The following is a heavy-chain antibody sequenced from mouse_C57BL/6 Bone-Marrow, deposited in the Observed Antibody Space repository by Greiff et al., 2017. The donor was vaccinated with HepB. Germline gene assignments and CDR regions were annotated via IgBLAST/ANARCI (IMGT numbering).Heavy chain of an antibody. Sequence: QVHVKQSGAELARPGASVKLSCKASGYTFTSYGISWVKQRTGQGLEWIGEIYPRSGNTYYNEKFKGKATLTADKSSSTAYMELRSLTSEDSAVYFCARKNWDGVAYWGQGTLVTVSA. V-gene: IGHV1-81*01. CDR1: GYTFTSYG. D-gene: IGHD4-1*01. J-gene: IGHJ3*01. CDR3: ARKNWDGVAY. CDR2: IYPRSGNT.